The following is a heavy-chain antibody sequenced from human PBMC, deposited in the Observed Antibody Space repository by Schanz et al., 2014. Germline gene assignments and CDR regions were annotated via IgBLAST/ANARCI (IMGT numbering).Heavy chain of an antibody. D-gene: IGHD3-10*01. J-gene: IGHJ4*02. V-gene: IGHV3-23*01. CDR3: VSSGSYSSYAF. CDR1: GFTFSSYA. Sequence: EVQLLESGGGLVQPGGSLRLSCAASGFTFSSYAMSWVRQAPGKGLEWVSFIYIGGNTYYADSVKGRFTISRDNAKNSLYLQMTSLRAEDTAVYHCVSSGSYSSYAFWGQGTLVTVSS. CDR2: FIYIGGNT.